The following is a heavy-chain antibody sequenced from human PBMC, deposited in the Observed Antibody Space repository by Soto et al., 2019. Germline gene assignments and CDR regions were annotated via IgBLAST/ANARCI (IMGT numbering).Heavy chain of an antibody. CDR1: GGSISRYY. V-gene: IGHV4-59*01. CDR3: ARDGVATTPL. Sequence: QVQLQESGPGLVKPSETLSLTCTVSGGSISRYYWGWIRQPPGKGLEWIGPIYYSGTTNYNPSLNSRVTISVYTSKNQVTLKLSSVTAADTAVYYCARDGVATTPLWGQGTLVTVSS. J-gene: IGHJ4*02. D-gene: IGHD2-15*01. CDR2: IYYSGTT.